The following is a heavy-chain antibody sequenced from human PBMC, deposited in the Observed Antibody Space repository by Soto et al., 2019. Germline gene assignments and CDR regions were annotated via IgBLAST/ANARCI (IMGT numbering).Heavy chain of an antibody. CDR2: VYYSGST. Sequence: SEXLSLTCPGSGGSISTSAYYWYWVRQPPGKGLEWIGSVYYSGSTFYSPSLKSRVSIAIDTSKNQFLLRLNSVTAAETAVYYCARRRGTGLDDWGQGTLVTVSS. CDR3: ARRRGTGLDD. V-gene: IGHV4-39*01. CDR1: GGSISTSAYY. D-gene: IGHD3-10*01. J-gene: IGHJ4*02.